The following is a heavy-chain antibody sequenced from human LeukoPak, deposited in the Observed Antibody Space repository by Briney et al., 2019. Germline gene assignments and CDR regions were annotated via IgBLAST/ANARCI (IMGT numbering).Heavy chain of an antibody. V-gene: IGHV3-66*02. CDR2: IYSGGST. Sequence: GGSLRLSCAASGFTVCSNYMNWVRQAPGKGLEWVSVIYSGGSTYYSDSVKGRFTISRDNSKNTVYLQMNNLRAEDTAVYYCARGGMAYCSSTSCPWSWFDPWGQGTLVTVSS. D-gene: IGHD2-2*01. CDR1: GFTVCSNY. CDR3: ARGGMAYCSSTSCPWSWFDP. J-gene: IGHJ5*02.